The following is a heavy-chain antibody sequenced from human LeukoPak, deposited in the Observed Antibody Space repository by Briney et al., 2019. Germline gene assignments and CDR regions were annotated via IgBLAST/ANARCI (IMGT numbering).Heavy chain of an antibody. V-gene: IGHV4-39*07. Sequence: SETLSLTCTVSGGSISSSSYYWGWLRQPPGKGLEWIGSIYYSGSTYYNPSLKSRVTVSVDTSKNQFSLKLSSVTAADTAVYYCARLALQEVGATQTYYLDYWGQGTLVTVSS. CDR1: GGSISSSSYY. D-gene: IGHD1-26*01. CDR3: ARLALQEVGATQTYYLDY. CDR2: IYYSGST. J-gene: IGHJ4*02.